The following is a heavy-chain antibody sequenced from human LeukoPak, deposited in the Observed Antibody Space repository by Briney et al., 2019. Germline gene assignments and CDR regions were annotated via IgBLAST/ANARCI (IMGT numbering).Heavy chain of an antibody. CDR2: INHSGST. J-gene: IGHJ4*02. CDR3: ARHSQVVVPAALPDY. V-gene: IGHV4-34*01. CDR1: GGSFSGYY. D-gene: IGHD2-2*01. Sequence: SETLSLTCAVYGGSFSGYYWSWIRKPPGKGLEWIGEINHSGSTYYNPSLKSRVTISVDTSKNQFSLKLSSVTAADTAVYYCARHSQVVVPAALPDYWGQGTLVTVSS.